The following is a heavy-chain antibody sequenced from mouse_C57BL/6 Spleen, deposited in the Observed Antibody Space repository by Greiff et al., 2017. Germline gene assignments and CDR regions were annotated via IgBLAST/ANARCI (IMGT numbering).Heavy chain of an antibody. D-gene: IGHD2-5*01. CDR3: ARYSNYLYWYFDV. Sequence: QVQLKESGPGLVQPSQSLSITCTVSGFSLTSYGVHWVRQSPGKGLEWLGVIWSGGSTDYNAAFISRLSISKDNSKSQVFFKMNSLQADDTAISYGARYSNYLYWYFDVWGTGTTVTVSS. CDR2: IWSGGST. V-gene: IGHV2-2*01. CDR1: GFSLTSYG. J-gene: IGHJ1*03.